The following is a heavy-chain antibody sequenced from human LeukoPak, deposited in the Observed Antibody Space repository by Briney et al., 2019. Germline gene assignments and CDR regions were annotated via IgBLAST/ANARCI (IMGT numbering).Heavy chain of an antibody. D-gene: IGHD3-10*01. CDR3: ARGYYGSGKGPDY. Sequence: ASVKVSCKTSGGTFNNSAISWVRQAPGQGLEWMGRIIPIFGTANYAQKFQGRVTITTDESTSTAYMELSSLRSEDTAVYYCARGYYGSGKGPDYWGQGTLVTVSS. V-gene: IGHV1-69*05. J-gene: IGHJ4*02. CDR1: GGTFNNSA. CDR2: IIPIFGTA.